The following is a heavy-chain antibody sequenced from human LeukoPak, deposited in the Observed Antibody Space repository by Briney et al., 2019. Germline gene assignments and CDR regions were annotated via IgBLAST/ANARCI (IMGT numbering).Heavy chain of an antibody. CDR3: ARDEGLLHWFGP. CDR1: AGNFSSYA. J-gene: IGHJ5*02. CDR2: IIPILGIA. D-gene: IGHD1-26*01. Sequence: SVKVSCKASAGNFSSYAMSWVRQAPGQGLEWMGRIIPILGIANYAQKFQGRVTITADKSTSTAYMELSSLRSEDTAVYYCARDEGLLHWFGPWGQGTLGTVSS. V-gene: IGHV1-69*04.